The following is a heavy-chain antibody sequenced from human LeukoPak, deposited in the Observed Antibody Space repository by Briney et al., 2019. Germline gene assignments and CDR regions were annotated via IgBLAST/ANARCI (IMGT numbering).Heavy chain of an antibody. CDR3: AKGGGNEAFDI. V-gene: IGHV3-23*01. Sequence: GGSLRLSCAASGFTFNDYALSWVRQAPGKGLEWVSSINYSGTDTYYADSVKGRFTISRDNSKNTLDLQINSLRAEDTAMYYCAKGGGNEAFDIWGQGTLVTVSS. CDR1: GFTFNDYA. D-gene: IGHD4-23*01. CDR2: INYSGTDT. J-gene: IGHJ3*02.